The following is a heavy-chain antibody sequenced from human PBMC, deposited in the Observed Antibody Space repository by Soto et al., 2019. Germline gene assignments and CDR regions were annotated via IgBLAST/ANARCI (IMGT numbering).Heavy chain of an antibody. CDR3: ARDLSSVGATTHYSYCGMDV. CDR1: GFTFSSYG. V-gene: IGHV3-33*01. D-gene: IGHD1-26*01. CDR2: IWYDGSNK. Sequence: QVQLVESGGGVVQPGRSLRLSCAASGFTFSSYGMHWVRQAPGKGLEWVAVIWYDGSNKYYADSVKGRFTISRDNSKNTLYLQMNSRRAEDTAVYYCARDLSSVGATTHYSYCGMDVWGQGTTVTVSS. J-gene: IGHJ6*02.